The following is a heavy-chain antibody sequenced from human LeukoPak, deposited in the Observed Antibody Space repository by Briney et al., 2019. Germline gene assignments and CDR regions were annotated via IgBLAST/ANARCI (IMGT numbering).Heavy chain of an antibody. CDR2: IGTNADT. CDR3: ARGSGWGMDV. J-gene: IGHJ6*02. V-gene: IGHV3-13*04. Sequence: PGGSPRLSCAASGFTVSSHDMHWVRQTTGRGLEWVSVIGTNADTHYPGSVKGRLTISRENAKNSLYLQMTSLRAGDTAVYYCARGSGWGMDVWGQGTTVTVSS. D-gene: IGHD3-10*01. CDR1: GFTVSSHD.